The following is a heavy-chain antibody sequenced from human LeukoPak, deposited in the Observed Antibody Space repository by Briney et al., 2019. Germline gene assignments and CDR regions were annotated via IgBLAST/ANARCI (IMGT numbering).Heavy chain of an antibody. CDR2: IYPGDSDT. J-gene: IGHJ4*02. D-gene: IGHD6-25*01. Sequence: GESLKISRKGSGYSFTSYWIGWVRQMPGKGLEWMGIIYPGDSDTRYSPSFQGQVTISADKSISTAYLQWSSLKASDTAMYYCARRGLTAAHPFDYWGQGTLVTVSS. CDR1: GYSFTSYW. CDR3: ARRGLTAAHPFDY. V-gene: IGHV5-51*01.